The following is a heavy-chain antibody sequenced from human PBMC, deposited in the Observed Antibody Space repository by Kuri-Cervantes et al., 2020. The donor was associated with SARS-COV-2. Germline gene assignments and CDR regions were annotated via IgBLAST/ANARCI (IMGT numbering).Heavy chain of an antibody. J-gene: IGHJ6*02. CDR3: AKMVDNYIKGDYGSEV. CDR2: ISNDGYNR. D-gene: IGHD5-12*01. Sequence: GESLKISCAASGFSFSRFPMHWVRHAPGRGLEWVALISNDGYNRFYADFVKGRFTISRDNSKNTLHLDMNSLRPEDTGVYYCAKMVDNYIKGDYGSEVWGQGITVTVSS. CDR1: GFSFSRFP. V-gene: IGHV3-30*18.